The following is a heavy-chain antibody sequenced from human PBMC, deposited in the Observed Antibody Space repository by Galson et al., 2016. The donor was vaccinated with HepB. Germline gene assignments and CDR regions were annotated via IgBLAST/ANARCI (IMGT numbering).Heavy chain of an antibody. Sequence: SVKVSCKASGYTLSSYDIIWVRQATGQGLEWMGWMNPNTGNTGYAQRFQGRVTMTGNTSINTAYLDLSSLTSEDTALYYCARGGKRHCSDGRCTREGSWFDPWAQGTLVTVSS. D-gene: IGHD2-15*01. CDR3: ARGGKRHCSDGRCTREGSWFDP. CDR1: GYTLSSYD. V-gene: IGHV1-8*01. CDR2: MNPNTGNT. J-gene: IGHJ5*02.